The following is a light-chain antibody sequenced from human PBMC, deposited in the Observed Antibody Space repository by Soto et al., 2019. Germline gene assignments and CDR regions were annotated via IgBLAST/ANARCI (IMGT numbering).Light chain of an antibody. J-gene: IGKJ5*01. V-gene: IGKV3-20*01. CDR1: QSVSSSY. CDR2: GAS. Sequence: EIVLTQSPGTLSLSPGERATLSCRASQSVSSSYLAWYQQKPGQAPRLLIYGASSRATGIPDRFSGSGSGTDFTLTISRLYPEDFAVYYCQQYGSSPFCQGTRLEIK. CDR3: QQYGSSP.